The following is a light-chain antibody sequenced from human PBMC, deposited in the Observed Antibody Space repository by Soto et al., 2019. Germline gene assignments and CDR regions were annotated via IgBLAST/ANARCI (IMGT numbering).Light chain of an antibody. J-gene: IGKJ4*01. V-gene: IGKV1-9*01. CDR2: SAS. CDR1: QDINSH. Sequence: IQLTQSPSSLSASVGDRVTITCRASQDINSHLTWFQQKPGETPRLLIFSASILQSGVTSRFSGSGSGTYFTLTIISLQPDDFATYFCQQLKSYPLTFGGGTKLEI. CDR3: QQLKSYPLT.